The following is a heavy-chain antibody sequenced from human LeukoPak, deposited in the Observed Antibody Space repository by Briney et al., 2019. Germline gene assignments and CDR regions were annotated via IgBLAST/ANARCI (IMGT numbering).Heavy chain of an antibody. V-gene: IGHV1-2*02. J-gene: IGHJ4*02. CDR3: ARARVWWDIDY. CDR2: VNPNSGGT. CDR1: GYTFTGYY. D-gene: IGHD2-21*01. Sequence: GASVKVSCKASGYTFTGYYIHWVRQAPGQGLEWLAWVNPNSGGTGYAQKFQGRVTMTRDTSISTAYMDLSRLRFDDTAVYYCARARVWWDIDYWGQGTLVTVSS.